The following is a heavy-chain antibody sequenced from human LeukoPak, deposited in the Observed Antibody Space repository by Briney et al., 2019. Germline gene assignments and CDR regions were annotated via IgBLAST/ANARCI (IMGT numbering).Heavy chain of an antibody. CDR3: AIKGYAGSGTYSYYFDY. D-gene: IGHD3-10*01. CDR2: ISTSGSAT. V-gene: IGHV3-23*01. CDR1: GVTFSSYS. Sequence: GGSLRLSCGASGVTFSSYSMNWVRQAPGKGLEWLSTISTSGSATYYADSVKGRFTISRDNSKNTLYLQMNSLRAEDTAVYYCAIKGYAGSGTYSYYFDYWGQGTLVTVTS. J-gene: IGHJ4*02.